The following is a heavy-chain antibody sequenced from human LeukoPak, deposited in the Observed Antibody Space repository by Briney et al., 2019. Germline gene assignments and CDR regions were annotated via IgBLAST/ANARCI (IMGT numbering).Heavy chain of an antibody. CDR3: ACSGGILASASYYYYYGMDV. CDR1: GYTFTGYY. CDR2: INPNSGDT. J-gene: IGHJ6*02. Sequence: ASVTVSCKASGYTFTGYYMHWVRQAPGQGLEWMGWINPNSGDTHYAQMFQGRVTMTRDTSTSTVYMELSSLRSEDTAVYYCACSGGILASASYYYYYGMDVWGQGTTVTVSS. D-gene: IGHD2-15*01. V-gene: IGHV1-2*02.